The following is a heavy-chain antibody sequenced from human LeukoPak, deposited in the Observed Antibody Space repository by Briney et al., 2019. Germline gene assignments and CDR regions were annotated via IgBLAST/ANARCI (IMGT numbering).Heavy chain of an antibody. V-gene: IGHV1-18*01. Sequence: ASVKVSCKASGYTFTSYGISWVRQAPGQGLEWMGWISAYNGNTNYAQKFQGRVTMTRDMSTSTVYMELSSLRSEDTAVYYCARARGYSSIDYWGQGTLVTVSS. D-gene: IGHD5-18*01. J-gene: IGHJ4*02. CDR1: GYTFTSYG. CDR2: ISAYNGNT. CDR3: ARARGYSSIDY.